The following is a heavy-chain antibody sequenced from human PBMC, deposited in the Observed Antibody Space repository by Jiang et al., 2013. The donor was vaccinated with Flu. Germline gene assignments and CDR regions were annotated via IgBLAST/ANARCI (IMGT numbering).Heavy chain of an antibody. Sequence: QLVESGGDLVRPGGSLRLSCAASGFTFSSYTMTWVRQAPGKGLEWVSSISRESDFIYYADSVMGRFTISRDNAENSLDLQMNSLRAEDSAVYYCATVPFHGVVIGIRSPADYWGRGTLVTVSS. CDR2: ISRESDFI. J-gene: IGHJ4*02. CDR3: ATVPFHGVVIGIRSPADY. CDR1: GFTFSSYT. D-gene: IGHD2-21*01. V-gene: IGHV3-21*01.